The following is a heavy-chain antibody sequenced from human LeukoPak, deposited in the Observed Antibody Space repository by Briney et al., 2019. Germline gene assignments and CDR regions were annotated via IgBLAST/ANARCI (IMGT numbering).Heavy chain of an antibody. V-gene: IGHV3-49*04. Sequence: GGSLRLSCVASGFPFSSYWMTWVRQAPGKGLEWVGFIRSKAYGGTTEYAASVKGRFTISRDDSKSIAYLQMNSLKTEDTAVYYCTRLYDYVWGSYRYLDYWGQGTLVTVSS. CDR2: IRSKAYGGTT. J-gene: IGHJ4*02. CDR3: TRLYDYVWGSYRYLDY. CDR1: GFPFSSYW. D-gene: IGHD3-16*02.